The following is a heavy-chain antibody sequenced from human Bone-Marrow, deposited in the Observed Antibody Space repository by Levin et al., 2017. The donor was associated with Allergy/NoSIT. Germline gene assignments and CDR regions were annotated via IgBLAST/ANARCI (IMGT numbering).Heavy chain of an antibody. Sequence: SVKVSCKASGGTFDTYAVSWVRRAPGEGLEWMGSIIPLFGTSNNAQNFQGRLTITADESTNTAYMELSSLRSEDSAVYYCARDRYVPANVVSTIEDGMDVWGQGTTVFVSS. CDR1: GGTFDTYA. CDR3: ARDRYVPANVVSTIEDGMDV. D-gene: IGHD5/OR15-5a*01. CDR2: IIPLFGTS. V-gene: IGHV1-69*13. J-gene: IGHJ6*02.